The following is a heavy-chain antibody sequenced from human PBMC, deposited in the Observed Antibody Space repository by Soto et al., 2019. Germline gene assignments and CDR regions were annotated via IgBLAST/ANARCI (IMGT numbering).Heavy chain of an antibody. V-gene: IGHV4-59*08. CDR2: IYYSGST. CDR3: ARHGRYLDWLAS. D-gene: IGHD2-2*01. Sequence: SETLSLTCTVSGGSISSYYWSWIRQPPGKGLEWIGYIYYSGSTNYNPSLKSRVTISVDTSKNQFSLKLSSVTAADTAVYYCARHGRYLDWLASWGQGTLVPVSS. J-gene: IGHJ5*01. CDR1: GGSISSYY.